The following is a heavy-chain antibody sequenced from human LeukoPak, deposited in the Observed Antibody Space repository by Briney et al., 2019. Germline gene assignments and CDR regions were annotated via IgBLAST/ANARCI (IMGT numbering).Heavy chain of an antibody. Sequence: GASVTVSCKASGYTFTSYDINWVRQATGQGLEWMGWMNPNSGNTGYAQKFQGRVTMTRNTSISTAYMELSSLRSEDTAVYYCARGIGPRPKGNWFDPWGQGTLVTVSS. CDR2: MNPNSGNT. J-gene: IGHJ5*02. CDR3: ARGIGPRPKGNWFDP. V-gene: IGHV1-8*01. CDR1: GYTFTSYD.